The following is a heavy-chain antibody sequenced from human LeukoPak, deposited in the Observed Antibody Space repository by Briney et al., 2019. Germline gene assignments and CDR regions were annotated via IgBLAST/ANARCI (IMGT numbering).Heavy chain of an antibody. Sequence: ASETLSLTCTVSSGAISSGAFYWGWIRQPPGKELEWIGSIYYSGSTYYNPSLKSRVTISVDTSKNQFSLKLSSVTAADTAVYYCARDTSRFGVVISSSWGQGTLVTVSS. CDR1: SGAISSGAFY. J-gene: IGHJ5*02. CDR2: IYYSGST. CDR3: ARDTSRFGVVISSS. V-gene: IGHV4-39*07. D-gene: IGHD3-3*01.